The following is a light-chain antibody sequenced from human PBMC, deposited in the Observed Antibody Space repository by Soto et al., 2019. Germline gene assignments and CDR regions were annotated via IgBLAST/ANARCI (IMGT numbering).Light chain of an antibody. J-gene: IGKJ1*01. CDR3: QQYYHYRT. V-gene: IGKV3-20*01. CDR1: QSFSSSY. CDR2: GAS. Sequence: EIVLTQSPGTLSLSPGERATLSCRASQSFSSSYVAWYQQKPGQAPRLLIYGASTRATGIPARFSGSGSGTEFTLTISSLQSEDFAVYYCQQYYHYRTFGQGTKVDIK.